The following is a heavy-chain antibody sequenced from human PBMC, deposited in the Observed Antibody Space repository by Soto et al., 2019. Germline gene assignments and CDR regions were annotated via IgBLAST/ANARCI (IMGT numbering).Heavy chain of an antibody. V-gene: IGHV4-59*01. CDR2: IDYSRST. CDR3: ARTWGSTSDY. CDR1: GGSLSGYY. Sequence: QVQLQESGPGLVKPSETLSLTCVVSGGSLSGYYWSWIRRPPGKGLEGIGEIDYSRSTNYNPYPKSRVAISVDTSKQQFSLQLSSVTAADTAGDYCARTWGSTSDYWGGGTLVTVSS. D-gene: IGHD3-16*01. J-gene: IGHJ4*02.